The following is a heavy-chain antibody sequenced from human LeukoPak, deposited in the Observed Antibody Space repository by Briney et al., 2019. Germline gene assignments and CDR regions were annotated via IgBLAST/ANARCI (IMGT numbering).Heavy chain of an antibody. V-gene: IGHV4-59*01. J-gene: IGHJ4*02. CDR2: IYYSGST. CDR1: GGSISSYY. Sequence: SETLSLTCTVSGGSISSYYWSWIRQPPEKGLEWIGYIYYSGSTNYNPSLKSRVTISVDTSKNQFSLKLSSVTAADTAVYYCARDYGDFFDYWGQGTLVTVSS. CDR3: ARDYGDFFDY. D-gene: IGHD4-17*01.